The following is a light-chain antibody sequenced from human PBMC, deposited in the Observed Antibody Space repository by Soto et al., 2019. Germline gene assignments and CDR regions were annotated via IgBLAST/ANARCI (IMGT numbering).Light chain of an antibody. CDR1: QGISSF. J-gene: IGKJ4*01. Sequence: IQLTQTPSSLSASVGDRVTITCRASQGISSFLAWYQQKPGKAPKLLIYAASSWQSGVPSRFSGSGFGTDFTLTITRLQPEDFATYYCQQANSFPLTFGGGTKVDIK. V-gene: IGKV1-12*01. CDR2: AAS. CDR3: QQANSFPLT.